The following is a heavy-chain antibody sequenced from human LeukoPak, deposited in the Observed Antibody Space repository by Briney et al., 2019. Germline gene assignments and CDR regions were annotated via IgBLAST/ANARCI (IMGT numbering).Heavy chain of an antibody. Sequence: SETLSLTCAVSGEFFSAYFWNWIRQAPGKPLEYIGEINHRGSSHYNPSLKTRVTLSVDTSKNQFSLKLTSVTAADTAVYFCARGSSIEGYCSPGACDAGYYDSWGQGTPVTVSS. CDR2: INHRGSS. J-gene: IGHJ4*02. CDR1: GEFFSAYF. D-gene: IGHD1-26*01. CDR3: ARGSSIEGYCSPGACDAGYYDS. V-gene: IGHV4-34*01.